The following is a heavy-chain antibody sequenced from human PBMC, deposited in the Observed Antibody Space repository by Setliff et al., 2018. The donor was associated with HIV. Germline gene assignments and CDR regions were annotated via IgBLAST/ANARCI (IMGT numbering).Heavy chain of an antibody. D-gene: IGHD6-25*01. CDR2: IYTSGLT. J-gene: IGHJ4*02. CDR3: ARYSPRGYTLTGPY. V-gene: IGHV4-61*02. CDR1: GGSINSGGYY. Sequence: SETLSLTCTVSGGSINSGGYYWVWIRQPALKGLEWIGRIYTSGLTNYNPSLKSRVTISLDTSKNQFSLKLTSVTAADTAVYYCARYSPRGYTLTGPYWGQGTLVTVSS.